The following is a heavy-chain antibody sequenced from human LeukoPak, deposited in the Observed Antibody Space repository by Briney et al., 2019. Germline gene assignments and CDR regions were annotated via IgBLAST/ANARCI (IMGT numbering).Heavy chain of an antibody. J-gene: IGHJ4*02. CDR1: GFTFRNYA. CDR2: VSFDGNTT. V-gene: IGHV3-30*09. CDR3: ARFRAAKTRFDY. D-gene: IGHD3-10*01. Sequence: GGSLRLSCAADGFTFRNYAMCWVSQAPGRCLEWAAVVSFDGNTTFYSDSVKGRFAISRDNSKNTLYLEMNSLRPEDTAVYYCARFRAAKTRFDYWGQGTLVTVSS.